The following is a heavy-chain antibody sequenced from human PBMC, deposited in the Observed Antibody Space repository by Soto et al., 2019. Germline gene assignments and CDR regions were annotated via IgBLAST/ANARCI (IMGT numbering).Heavy chain of an antibody. J-gene: IGHJ4*02. CDR3: AGTYYYDSNGYDY. CDR1: GGSISSYY. CDR2: IYYIGST. D-gene: IGHD3-22*01. V-gene: IGHV4-59*01. Sequence: QVQLQESGPGLVKPSETLSLTCTVSGGSISSYYWSWIRQPPGQGLEWVGYIYYIGSTNYTPSLKSRVTISVDTSKNQFSLKLSSATTADTAVYYCAGTYYYDSNGYDYWGQGSLVTVSS.